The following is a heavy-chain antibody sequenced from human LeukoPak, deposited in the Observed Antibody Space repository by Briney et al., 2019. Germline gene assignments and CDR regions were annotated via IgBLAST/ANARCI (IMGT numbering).Heavy chain of an antibody. Sequence: ASVKVSCKASGYTFTCYYVHWVRQAPGQGLEWIGWINPNSGDTNYAQKFQGRVTMTRDTSISTAYMELSGLRSDDTAVYYCARGDLVRHYYYMDVWGKGTTVTVSS. J-gene: IGHJ6*03. CDR3: ARGDLVRHYYYMDV. CDR1: GYTFTCYY. D-gene: IGHD6-6*01. V-gene: IGHV1-2*02. CDR2: INPNSGDT.